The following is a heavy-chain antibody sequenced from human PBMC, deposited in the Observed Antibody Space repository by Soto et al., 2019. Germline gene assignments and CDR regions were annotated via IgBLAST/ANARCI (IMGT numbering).Heavy chain of an antibody. D-gene: IGHD2-15*01. CDR1: GFTFSSYA. J-gene: IGHJ6*02. Sequence: GESLKISCAASGFTFSSYAMSWVRQAPGKGLEWVSAISGSGGSTYYADSVKGRFTISRDNSKNTLYLQMNSLRAEDTAVYYCARGGYYYGMDVWGQGTTVTVSS. CDR3: ARGGYYYGMDV. V-gene: IGHV3-23*01. CDR2: ISGSGGST.